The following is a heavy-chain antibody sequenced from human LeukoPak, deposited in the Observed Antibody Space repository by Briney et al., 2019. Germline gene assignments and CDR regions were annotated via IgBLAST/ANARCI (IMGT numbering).Heavy chain of an antibody. D-gene: IGHD3-22*01. CDR1: GFTFSTYT. CDR2: ISSSSAYI. Sequence: GALRLSCAASGFTFSTYTMNWVRQAPGKGPEWVSSISSSSAYIYYADSVTGRFTISRDNAKNSLYLQMNSLRAEDTAVYYCARDLIDSGWFDPWGRGTLVTVSS. V-gene: IGHV3-21*01. J-gene: IGHJ5*02. CDR3: ARDLIDSGWFDP.